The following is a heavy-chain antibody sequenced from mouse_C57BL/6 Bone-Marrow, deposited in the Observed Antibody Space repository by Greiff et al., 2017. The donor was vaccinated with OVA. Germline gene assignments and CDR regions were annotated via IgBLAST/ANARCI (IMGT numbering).Heavy chain of an antibody. Sequence: QVQLQQSGAELVRPGTSVKMSCKASGYTFTNYWIGWAKQRPGHGLEWIGDIYPGGGYTNYNEKFKGKATLTADKSSSTAYMQFSSLTSEDSASYYCARDDYFSWFACWGQGTLVTVSA. V-gene: IGHV1-63*01. CDR2: IYPGGGYT. D-gene: IGHD2-4*01. CDR1: GYTFTNYW. CDR3: ARDDYFSWFAC. J-gene: IGHJ3*01.